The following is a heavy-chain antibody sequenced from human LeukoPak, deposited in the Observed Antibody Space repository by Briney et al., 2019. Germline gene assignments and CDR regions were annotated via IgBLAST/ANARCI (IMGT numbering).Heavy chain of an antibody. CDR3: AKDRTSSSRFLDY. V-gene: IGHV3-23*01. J-gene: IGHJ4*02. Sequence: GGSLRLSCAAYGFTFSSYAMSWVRQAPGKGLEWVSAISGSGGSTYYADSVKGRFTISRDNSKNTLYLQMNSLRAEDTAVYYCAKDRTSSSRFLDYWGQGTLVTVSS. CDR1: GFTFSSYA. CDR2: ISGSGGST. D-gene: IGHD6-6*01.